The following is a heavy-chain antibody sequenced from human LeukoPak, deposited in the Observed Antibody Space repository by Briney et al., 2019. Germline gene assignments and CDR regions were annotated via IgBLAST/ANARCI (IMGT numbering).Heavy chain of an antibody. CDR1: GGTFSSYA. CDR2: IIPILGIA. J-gene: IGHJ3*02. V-gene: IGHV1-69*04. D-gene: IGHD4-23*01. CDR3: ASGSWSVVTPNDAFDI. Sequence: GASVKVSCKASGGTFSSYAISWVRQAPGQGLEWMGRIIPILGIANYAQKFQGRVTITADKSTSTAYMELSSLRSEDTAVYYCASGSWSVVTPNDAFDIWGQGTMVTVSS.